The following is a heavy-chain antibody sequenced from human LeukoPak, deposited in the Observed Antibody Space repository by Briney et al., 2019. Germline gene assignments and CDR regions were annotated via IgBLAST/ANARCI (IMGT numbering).Heavy chain of an antibody. Sequence: GGTLRLSCAASGFTFSSYGMSWVRQAPGKGLEWVSGISGSGGSTYYADSVKGRFTISRDNSKNTLYLQMNSLRAEDTAVYYCAKDNYGSSVYWGQGTLVTVSS. V-gene: IGHV3-23*01. CDR2: ISGSGGST. D-gene: IGHD3-10*01. CDR1: GFTFSSYG. CDR3: AKDNYGSSVY. J-gene: IGHJ4*02.